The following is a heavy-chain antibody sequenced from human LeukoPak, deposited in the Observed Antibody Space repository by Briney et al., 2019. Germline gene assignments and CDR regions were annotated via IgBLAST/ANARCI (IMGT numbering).Heavy chain of an antibody. Sequence: GGSLRLSCVASGFTFCSYEMKWVRQAPGQGLEWLSYIGSSDSNTHYADSVKGTFTISRDNAKNSLYLQMYSLRGEDTAVYYCAKVSGVAGYYYMDVWGKETTVTISS. CDR2: IGSSDSNT. CDR1: GFTFCSYE. CDR3: AKVSGVAGYYYMDV. D-gene: IGHD6-19*01. J-gene: IGHJ6*03. V-gene: IGHV3-48*03.